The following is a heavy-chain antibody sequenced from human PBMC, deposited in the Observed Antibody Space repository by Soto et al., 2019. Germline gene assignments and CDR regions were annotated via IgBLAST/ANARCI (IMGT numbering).Heavy chain of an antibody. V-gene: IGHV1-3*01. Sequence: ASVKVACKASGYTFTSYAMHWVCQAPGQRLEWMGWINAGNGNTKYSQKFQGRVTITSATSATTAYLELRSIRPEDTATYYYARNLGSLVVFNYWGEGILVTVSS. CDR2: INAGNGNT. CDR1: GYTFTSYA. CDR3: ARNLGSLVVFNY. J-gene: IGHJ4*02. D-gene: IGHD2-8*02.